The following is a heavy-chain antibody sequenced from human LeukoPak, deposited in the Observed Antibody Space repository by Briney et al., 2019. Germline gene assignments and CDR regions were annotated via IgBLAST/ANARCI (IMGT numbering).Heavy chain of an antibody. J-gene: IGHJ6*03. V-gene: IGHV3-20*04. D-gene: IGHD1-7*01. CDR3: ARVSSAGESRRGNWNYVRGFDYYYMDV. CDR2: INWNGGST. Sequence: GGSLRLSCAASGFTFDDYGMSWVRQAPGKGLEWVSGINWNGGSTGYADSVKGRFTISRDNAKNSLYLQMNSLRADDTAVYYCARVSSAGESRRGNWNYVRGFDYYYMDVWGKGTTVTVSS. CDR1: GFTFDDYG.